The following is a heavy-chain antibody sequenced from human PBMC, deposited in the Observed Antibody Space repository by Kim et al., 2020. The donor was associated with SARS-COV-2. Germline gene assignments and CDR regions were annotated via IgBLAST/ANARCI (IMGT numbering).Heavy chain of an antibody. CDR1: GYTFTSYG. J-gene: IGHJ4*02. V-gene: IGHV1-18*01. CDR2: ISAYNGNT. D-gene: IGHD1-20*01. Sequence: ASVKVSCKASGYTFTSYGISWVRQAPGQGLEWMGWISAYNGNTNYAQKLQGRVTMTTDTSTSTAYMELRSLRSDDTAVYYCARGGYNWNEYSPIDYWGQGTLVTVSS. CDR3: ARGGYNWNEYSPIDY.